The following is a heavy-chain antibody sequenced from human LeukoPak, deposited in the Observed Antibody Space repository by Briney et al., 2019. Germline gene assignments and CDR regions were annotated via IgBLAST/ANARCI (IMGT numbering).Heavy chain of an antibody. Sequence: ASVKVSCKASGYTFTSYGITWVRQAPGQGLEWMGWISVYNGGNTNYAQKFQGRVTMTRNTSMSTAYMELNSLRSEDTAVYYCARANYYGSGKEDLDYRGQGTLVTVSS. CDR3: ARANYYGSGKEDLDY. CDR1: GYTFTSYG. V-gene: IGHV1-18*01. CDR2: ISVYNGGNT. J-gene: IGHJ4*02. D-gene: IGHD3-10*01.